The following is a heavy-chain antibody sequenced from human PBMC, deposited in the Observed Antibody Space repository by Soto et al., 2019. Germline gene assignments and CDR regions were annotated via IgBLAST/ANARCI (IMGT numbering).Heavy chain of an antibody. CDR2: INYSGST. CDR3: ASSQTTVTSYDY. CDR1: GGSISSGGYY. Sequence: SETLSLTCTVSGGSISSGGYYWSWIRQPPGKGLEWIGYINYSGSTNCNPSLKSRVTISVDTSKNQFALKLSSVTAADTAVYYCASSQTTVTSYDYWGQGTLVTVSS. J-gene: IGHJ4*02. V-gene: IGHV4-61*08. D-gene: IGHD4-17*01.